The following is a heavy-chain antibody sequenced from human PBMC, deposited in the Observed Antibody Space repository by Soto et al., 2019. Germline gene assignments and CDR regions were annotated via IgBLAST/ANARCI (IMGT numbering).Heavy chain of an antibody. V-gene: IGHV4-4*02. Sequence: QVQLQESGPGLVSPLGTLSLTCAVSGGSINTDSGWTWVRQHPGKGLEWIGEVHRSRGTNYNSSLKSRVTISIDRSTNHFSLRLYAVTAADTAVYYCASREEARPFWGQGTLVTVSS. CDR1: GGSINTDSG. D-gene: IGHD6-6*01. J-gene: IGHJ4*02. CDR3: ASREEARPF. CDR2: VHRSRGT.